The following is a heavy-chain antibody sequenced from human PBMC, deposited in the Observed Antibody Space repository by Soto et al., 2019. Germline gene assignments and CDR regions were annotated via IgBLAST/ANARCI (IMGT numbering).Heavy chain of an antibody. Sequence: QALSLTCAISGDSVSRHNAACNSIRQSPSRGLEWLGRTYYRSKWSNGYALSVKSRLPIKPDTSKNQFSLQLNSVTPDDTAVYYCARSGPGGYIDYWGQGTLVTVPS. CDR1: GDSVSRHNAA. CDR3: ARSGPGGYIDY. V-gene: IGHV6-1*01. CDR2: TYYRSKWSN. D-gene: IGHD3-16*02. J-gene: IGHJ4*02.